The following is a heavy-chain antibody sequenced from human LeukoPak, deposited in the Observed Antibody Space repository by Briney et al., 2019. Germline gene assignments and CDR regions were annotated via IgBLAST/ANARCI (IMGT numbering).Heavy chain of an antibody. J-gene: IGHJ4*02. Sequence: GGSLRLSCAASGFAFDDYAMHWVRQAPGTGLEWVSLISGDGGSTYYADSVKGRFTISRDNSKNSLYLQMNSLRTEDTALYYCAKDSRGDGYNSRFDYGGQGTLVTVSP. CDR3: AKDSRGDGYNSRFDY. V-gene: IGHV3-43*02. D-gene: IGHD5-24*01. CDR1: GFAFDDYA. CDR2: ISGDGGST.